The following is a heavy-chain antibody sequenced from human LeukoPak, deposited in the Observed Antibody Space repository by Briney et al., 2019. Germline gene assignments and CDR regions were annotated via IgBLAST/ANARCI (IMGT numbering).Heavy chain of an antibody. J-gene: IGHJ6*02. CDR3: ARDIAAAGYYYYYGMDV. D-gene: IGHD6-13*01. CDR2: INHSGST. Sequence: SETLSLTCAAYGGSFSGYYWSWIRQPPGKGLEWIGEINHSGSTNYNPSLKSRVTISVDTSKNQFSLKLSSVTAADTAVYYCARDIAAAGYYYYYGMDVWGQGTTVTVSS. V-gene: IGHV4-34*01. CDR1: GGSFSGYY.